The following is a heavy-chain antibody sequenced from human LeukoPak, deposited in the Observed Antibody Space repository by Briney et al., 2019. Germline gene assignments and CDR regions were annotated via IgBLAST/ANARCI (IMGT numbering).Heavy chain of an antibody. D-gene: IGHD3-10*01. CDR1: GGTFSSYA. Sequence: SVNVSCKASGGTFSSYAISWVRQAPGQGLEWMGGIIPIFGTANYAQKFQGRVTITADESTSTAYMELSSLRSEDTAVYYCASEGGYGEYYFDYWGQGTLVTVSS. V-gene: IGHV1-69*13. CDR3: ASEGGYGEYYFDY. J-gene: IGHJ4*02. CDR2: IIPIFGTA.